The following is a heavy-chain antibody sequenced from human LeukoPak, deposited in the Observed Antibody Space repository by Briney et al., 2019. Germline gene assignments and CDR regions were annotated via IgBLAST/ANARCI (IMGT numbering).Heavy chain of an antibody. CDR2: MDDSGST. CDR1: GGSVSSGISY. D-gene: IGHD6-19*01. Sequence: SETLSLTCSVSGGSVSSGISYWSWIRQPPGKGLEWIGYMDDSGSTNYNPSLTSRVTISEDTSKNQLSLKLGSVTAADTAVYYCARHSSGSGGAFQYWGQGTPVTVSS. CDR3: ARHSSGSGGAFQY. J-gene: IGHJ4*02. V-gene: IGHV4-61*01.